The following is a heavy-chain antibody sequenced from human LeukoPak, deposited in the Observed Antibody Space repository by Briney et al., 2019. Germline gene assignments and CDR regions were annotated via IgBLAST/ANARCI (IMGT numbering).Heavy chain of an antibody. CDR2: INRGGST. Sequence: SETLSLTCAVSGGSFSDSSWTWIRQSPGKGLEWIGDINRGGSTTYNPSLKSRVIISIDTSKSQFSLKMSSVTAADMAVYYCAREHTIYPLRSRAQFFDFWGQGTLVTVSS. CDR3: AREHTIYPLRSRAQFFDF. CDR1: GGSFSDSS. D-gene: IGHD3-3*01. J-gene: IGHJ4*02. V-gene: IGHV4-34*01.